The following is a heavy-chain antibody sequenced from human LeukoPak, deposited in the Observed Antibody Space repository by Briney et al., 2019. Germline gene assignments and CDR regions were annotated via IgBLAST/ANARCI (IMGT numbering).Heavy chain of an antibody. CDR3: ARDRVGYCSGGSCYSTFDY. V-gene: IGHV1-69*13. Sequence: ASVKVSCKASGGTFSSYAISWVRQAPGQGLEWMGGIIPIFGTANYAQKFQGRVTITADESTSTAYMELSSLRSEDTAVYYCARDRVGYCSGGSCYSTFDYWGQGTLVTVSS. D-gene: IGHD2-15*01. J-gene: IGHJ4*02. CDR2: IIPIFGTA. CDR1: GGTFSSYA.